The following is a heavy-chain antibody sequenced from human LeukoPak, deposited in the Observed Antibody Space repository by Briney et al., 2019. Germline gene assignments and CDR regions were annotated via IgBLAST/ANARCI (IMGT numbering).Heavy chain of an antibody. D-gene: IGHD3-22*01. V-gene: IGHV3-20*04. J-gene: IGHJ4*02. CDR1: GFTFDDYG. CDR2: INWNGDST. Sequence: PGGSLRLSCAASGFTFDDYGMSWVRQAPGRRLEWVSGINWNGDSTGYADSVKGRVTISRDNAKNSLYMQMSSLRAEDTALYYCARRSTYYDSSGYQGYYFDYWGQGTLVTVSS. CDR3: ARRSTYYDSSGYQGYYFDY.